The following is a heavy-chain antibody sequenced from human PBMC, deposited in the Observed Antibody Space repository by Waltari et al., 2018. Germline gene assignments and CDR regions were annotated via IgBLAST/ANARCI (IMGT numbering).Heavy chain of an antibody. Sequence: QVQLVESGGGMVQPGGSLRLSCAATGFTFSSYALHWVRQAPGKGLEWLAVTVYDGSEGYNINSVKGRFTIARDNSKNTLFLQMNGLTTEDTAVYYGLREKGSGWYRTADYWGRGTLVTVSS. D-gene: IGHD6-19*01. CDR3: LREKGSGWYRTADY. CDR1: GFTFSSYA. CDR2: TVYDGSEG. J-gene: IGHJ4*02. V-gene: IGHV3-30*04.